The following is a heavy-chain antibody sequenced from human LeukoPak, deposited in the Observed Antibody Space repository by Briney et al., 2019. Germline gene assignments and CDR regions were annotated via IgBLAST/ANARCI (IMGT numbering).Heavy chain of an antibody. CDR3: ARGVHGYSYGYVPWELYSYMDV. Sequence: NPSETLSLTCTVSGGSINSGSYYWSWIRQPAGKGLEWMGQFYTSGHTSYNPSLKSRVTISVDTSKNQFSLKMNSVTAADTAVYYCARGVHGYSYGYVPWELYSYMDVWGKGTTVSISS. CDR2: FYTSGHT. J-gene: IGHJ6*03. V-gene: IGHV4-61*09. CDR1: GGSINSGSYY. D-gene: IGHD5-18*01.